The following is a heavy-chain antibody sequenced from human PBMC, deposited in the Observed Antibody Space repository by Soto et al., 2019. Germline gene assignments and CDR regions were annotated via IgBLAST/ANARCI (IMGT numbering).Heavy chain of an antibody. J-gene: IGHJ6*02. CDR2: IVPMFAAP. Sequence: QVLLVQSGAEVKKPGSSVRVSCNTSGGTFSSFAIRWVRLAPGQGLEWMGVIVPMFAAPTYAQKFQGRVSITADESTRTSYMELSRLRSDDTAVYYCARDRVMRGNAYYYGMDVWGQGTTVTVSS. V-gene: IGHV1-69*12. CDR1: GGTFSSFA. CDR3: ARDRVMRGNAYYYGMDV. D-gene: IGHD2-21*01.